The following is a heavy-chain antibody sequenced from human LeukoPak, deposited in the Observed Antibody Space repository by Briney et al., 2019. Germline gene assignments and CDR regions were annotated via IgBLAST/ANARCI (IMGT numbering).Heavy chain of an antibody. D-gene: IGHD3-22*01. CDR2: ISGSGGST. V-gene: IGHV3-23*01. Sequence: GGSLRLSCAASGFTFSSYAMSWVHQAPGKGLEWVSAISGSGGSTYYADSVKGRFTISRDNSKNTLYLQMNSLRAEDTAVYYCANAPDYYDSSGFDYWGQGTLVTVSS. CDR1: GFTFSSYA. CDR3: ANAPDYYDSSGFDY. J-gene: IGHJ4*02.